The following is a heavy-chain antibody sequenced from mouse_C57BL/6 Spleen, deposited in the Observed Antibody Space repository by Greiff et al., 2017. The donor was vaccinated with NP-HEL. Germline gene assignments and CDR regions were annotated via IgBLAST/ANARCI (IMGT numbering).Heavy chain of an antibody. Sequence: EVQGVESGGGLVKPGGSLKLSCAASGFTFSSYAMSWVRQTPEKRLEWVATISDGGSYTYYPNNVKGRITMSRDNAKNTPYLQMSHLKSEDTAMYYFARVDYYGISPPYFDYWGQGTTLTVSA. V-gene: IGHV5-4*01. CDR3: ARVDYYGISPPYFDY. J-gene: IGHJ2*01. CDR1: GFTFSSYA. D-gene: IGHD1-1*01. CDR2: ISDGGSYT.